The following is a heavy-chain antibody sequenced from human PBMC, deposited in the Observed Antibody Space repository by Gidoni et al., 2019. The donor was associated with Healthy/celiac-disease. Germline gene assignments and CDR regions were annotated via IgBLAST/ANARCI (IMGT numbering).Heavy chain of an antibody. Sequence: VQLVDSGWGLVQPVGSLGLSCASSGFTFSSYDMHWFRQATGNGLEWVSASGTAGDTYYPGSVKGRFTIARENAKNSFYLQMNSLRAGDTAVYYCARDGGDGYYGMDVWGQGNTVTVSS. CDR3: ARDGGDGYYGMDV. CDR1: GFTFSSYD. D-gene: IGHD3-16*01. J-gene: IGHJ6*02. V-gene: IGHV3-13*01. CDR2: SGTAGDT.